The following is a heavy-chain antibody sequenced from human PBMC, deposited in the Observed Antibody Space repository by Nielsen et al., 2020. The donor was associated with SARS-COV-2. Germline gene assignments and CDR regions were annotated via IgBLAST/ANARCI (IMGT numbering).Heavy chain of an antibody. V-gene: IGHV3-30*03. CDR3: ARAGGTVTLYYMDV. J-gene: IGHJ6*03. D-gene: IGHD4-11*01. CDR2: ISYDGSNK. CDR1: GFTLSNYG. Sequence: GESLKISCAASGFTLSNYGMHWVRQAPGKGLEWVAVISYDGSNKYYADSVKGRFTISRDNSKNTLYLQMNSLRAEDTAVYYCARAGGTVTLYYMDVWGKGTTVTVSS.